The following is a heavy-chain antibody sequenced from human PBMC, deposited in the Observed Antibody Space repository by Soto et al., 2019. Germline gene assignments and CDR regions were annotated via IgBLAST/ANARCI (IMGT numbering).Heavy chain of an antibody. J-gene: IGHJ6*04. V-gene: IGHV6-1*01. CDR1: GDSVSSNSAA. CDR3: ARVGGCSSTSCYSLDV. D-gene: IGHD2-2*01. Sequence: QSQTLSLTCAISGDSVSSNSAAWNWIRQSPSRGLEWLGRTYYRSKWYNDYAVSVKSRITINPDTSKNQFSLQLNSVTPEDTAVYYCARVGGCSSTSCYSLDVWGKGTTVTVSS. CDR2: TYYRSKWYN.